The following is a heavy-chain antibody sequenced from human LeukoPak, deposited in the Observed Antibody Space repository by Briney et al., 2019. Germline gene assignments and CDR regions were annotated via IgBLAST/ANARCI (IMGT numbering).Heavy chain of an antibody. J-gene: IGHJ6*03. CDR2: IHYSGTP. D-gene: IGHD3-10*01. CDR3: ARTTTVRGTYYMDV. CDR1: GGSITIDNYY. Sequence: PSETLSLTCTVSGGSITIDNYYWAWIRQPPGKGLEWIGSIHYSGTPYYNPSLKNRVTISVDPSKNQFSLKLSSVTAADTAVYYCARTTTVRGTYYMDVWGKGTTVTISS. V-gene: IGHV4-39*07.